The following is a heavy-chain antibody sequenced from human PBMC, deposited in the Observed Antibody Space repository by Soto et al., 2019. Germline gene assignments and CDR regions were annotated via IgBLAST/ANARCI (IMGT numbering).Heavy chain of an antibody. J-gene: IGHJ6*02. Sequence: QVQLVESGGGVVQPGRSLRLSCAASGFTFSSYGMHWVRQAPGKGLEWVAVISYDGSNKYYADSVKGRFTISRDNSKNTLYLKMNSLRAEDTDVYYCAKDYSGSDYWYGMDVWGQGTTVTVSS. CDR1: GFTFSSYG. CDR2: ISYDGSNK. CDR3: AKDYSGSDYWYGMDV. D-gene: IGHD5-12*01. V-gene: IGHV3-30*18.